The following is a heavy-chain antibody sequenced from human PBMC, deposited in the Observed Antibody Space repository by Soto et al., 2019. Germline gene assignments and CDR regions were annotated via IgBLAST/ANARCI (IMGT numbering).Heavy chain of an antibody. Sequence: SETLCLTCTVSGGSIDSGDYSWSWVRQSPGKGLEWIGHIYNSGITYYNPSLKSRVVISIDTSRNQFSLRLNSLTAADRAVYFCARGVTVFGLVSRFWFDPWGQGTVVTVSS. J-gene: IGHJ5*02. CDR2: IYNSGIT. D-gene: IGHD3-3*01. CDR1: GGSIDSGDYS. CDR3: ARGVTVFGLVSRFWFDP. V-gene: IGHV4-30-4*01.